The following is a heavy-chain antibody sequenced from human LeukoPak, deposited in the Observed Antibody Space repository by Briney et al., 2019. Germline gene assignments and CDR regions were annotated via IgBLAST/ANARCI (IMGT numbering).Heavy chain of an antibody. CDR3: ASTHLGYCSSASCENDY. CDR1: GFSVSSNY. CDR2: IYSGGST. J-gene: IGHJ4*02. V-gene: IGHV3-53*01. D-gene: IGHD2-2*01. Sequence: GGSLRLSCAASGFSVSSNYMSWVRQPPGKGREWGSVIYSGGSTYYADSVKDRFTISTDNTTNTLYLQMNSLIADDTAVYYCASTHLGYCSSASCENDYWGQGTLVTVSS.